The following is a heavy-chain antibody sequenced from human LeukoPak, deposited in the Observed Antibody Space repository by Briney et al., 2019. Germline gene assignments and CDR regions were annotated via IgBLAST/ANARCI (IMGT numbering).Heavy chain of an antibody. CDR2: IRSKANSYAT. Sequence: GGSLRLSCAASGFTFSGSAMHWVRQAPGKGLEWVGRIRSKANSYATAYAASVKGRFTISRDDSKNTAYLQMNSQKTEDTAVYYCTRHSSGSWPLDYWGQGTLVTVSS. J-gene: IGHJ4*02. CDR3: TRHSSGSWPLDY. CDR1: GFTFSGSA. V-gene: IGHV3-73*01. D-gene: IGHD6-13*01.